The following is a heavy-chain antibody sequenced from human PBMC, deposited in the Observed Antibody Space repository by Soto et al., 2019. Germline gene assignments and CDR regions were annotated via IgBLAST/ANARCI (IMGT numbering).Heavy chain of an antibody. CDR1: GFTFSSYG. Sequence: QVQLVESGGGVVQPGRSLRLSCAASGFTFSSYGMHWVRQAPGKGLEWVAVIWYDGSNKYYADSVKGRFTISRDNSKNTLYLQMNSLRAEDTAVYYCASEGGNGDGNAFDIWGQGTMVTVSS. V-gene: IGHV3-33*01. D-gene: IGHD4-17*01. J-gene: IGHJ3*02. CDR2: IWYDGSNK. CDR3: ASEGGNGDGNAFDI.